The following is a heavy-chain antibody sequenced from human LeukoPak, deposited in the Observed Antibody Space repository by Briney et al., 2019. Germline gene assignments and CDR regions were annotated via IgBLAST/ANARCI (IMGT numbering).Heavy chain of an antibody. J-gene: IGHJ4*02. CDR2: INAGNGNT. D-gene: IGHD1-26*01. V-gene: IGHV1-3*01. CDR3: ARVRVLRSGSQAAPNLFDY. CDR1: GYTFTSYA. Sequence: ASVKVSCKASGYTFTSYAMHWVRQAPGQRLEWMGWINAGNGNTKYSQKFQGRVTITRDTSASTAYMELSSLRSEDTAEYYCARVRVLRSGSQAAPNLFDYWGQGTLVTVSS.